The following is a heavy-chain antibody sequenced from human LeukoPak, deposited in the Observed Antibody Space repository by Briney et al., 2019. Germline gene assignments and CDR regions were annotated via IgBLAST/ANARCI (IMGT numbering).Heavy chain of an antibody. CDR2: IYYSGST. CDR1: GGSISSYY. Sequence: SETLSLTCTVSGGSISSYYWSWIRQPPGKGLEWIGYIYYSGSTNYNPSLKSRVTISVDTSKNQFSLKLSSVTAADTAFYYCARESYSSGWYKDYWGQGILVTVSS. V-gene: IGHV4-59*12. J-gene: IGHJ4*02. D-gene: IGHD6-19*01. CDR3: ARESYSSGWYKDY.